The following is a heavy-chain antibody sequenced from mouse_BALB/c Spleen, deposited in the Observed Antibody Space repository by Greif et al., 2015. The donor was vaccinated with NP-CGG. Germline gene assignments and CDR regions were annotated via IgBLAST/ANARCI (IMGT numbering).Heavy chain of an antibody. CDR3: TRYGGLDHFYAMDY. V-gene: IGHV1S81*02. J-gene: IGHJ4*01. CDR2: INPSNGGT. Sequence: QVQLQQSGAELVKPGASVKLSCKASGYTFISYYMYWVKQRPGQGLEWIGGINPSNGGTNFNGKFKSKATLTVDKSSSTAYMQLSSLTSEDSAVYYCTRYGGLDHFYAMDYWGQGTSVTVSS. D-gene: IGHD1-1*02. CDR1: GYTFISYY.